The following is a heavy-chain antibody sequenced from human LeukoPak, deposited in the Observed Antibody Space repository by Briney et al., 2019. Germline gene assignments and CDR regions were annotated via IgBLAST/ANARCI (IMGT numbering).Heavy chain of an antibody. D-gene: IGHD6-19*01. J-gene: IGHJ4*02. CDR3: ARQHDSSGWYVHFDY. V-gene: IGHV5-51*01. CDR2: IYPGDSGT. Sequence: PGESLKISCKGSGYSFTSYWIGWVRQMPGKGLEWMGIIYPGDSGTSYSPSSQGQVTISADKSISTAYLQWSSLKASDTAMYYCARQHDSSGWYVHFDYWGQGTLVTVSS. CDR1: GYSFTSYW.